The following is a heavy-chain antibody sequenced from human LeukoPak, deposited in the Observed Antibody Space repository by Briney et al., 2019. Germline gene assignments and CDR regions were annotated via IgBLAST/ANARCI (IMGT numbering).Heavy chain of an antibody. Sequence: ASVKVSYKASGYTFTDYYMHWVRQAPGQGLEWMGWISPNSGDTNYAQKFQGRVTMTRDTSISTAYMQLSSLRSDDTAVYYCATELSLNWGQGTLVTVSS. CDR3: ATELSLN. V-gene: IGHV1-2*02. CDR1: GYTFTDYY. J-gene: IGHJ4*02. CDR2: ISPNSGDT.